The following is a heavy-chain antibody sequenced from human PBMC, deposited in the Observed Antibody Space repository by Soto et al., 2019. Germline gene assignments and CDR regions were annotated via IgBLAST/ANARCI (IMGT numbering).Heavy chain of an antibody. V-gene: IGHV3-23*01. CDR3: AGRF. CDR2: ISGGGDRT. CDR1: GFTFSNYP. J-gene: IGHJ4*02. Sequence: EVQVSESGGGLVQPGGSLRLSCATSGFTFSNYPMNWVRQAPGKGLEWVSCISGGGDRTYYADSVKGRFTIFRDNSKNSVSLRMTTMSVEDTSVSYCAGRFWGPGTLVTVSS.